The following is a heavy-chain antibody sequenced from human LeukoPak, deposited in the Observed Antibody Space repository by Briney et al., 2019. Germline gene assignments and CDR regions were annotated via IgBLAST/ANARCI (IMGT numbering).Heavy chain of an antibody. CDR3: ARRRSASSSEFDP. J-gene: IGHJ5*02. CDR2: VYYSVRT. Sequence: PSQTLSLTCTVSGGSISSDYWTWIRQPPPQGLDWSGFVYYSVRTNYNPSLTSRVTISVDTSRNKFSLTLTSVPSPPTTGYYCARRRSASSSEFDPWGQGTLVTVSS. D-gene: IGHD6-6*01. V-gene: IGHV4-59*08. CDR1: GGSISSDY.